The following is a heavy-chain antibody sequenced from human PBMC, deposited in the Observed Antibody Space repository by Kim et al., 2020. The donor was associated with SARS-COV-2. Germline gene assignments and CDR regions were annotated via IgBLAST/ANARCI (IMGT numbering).Heavy chain of an antibody. CDR3: AKGVRRDSSGYYHPGGLFDY. Sequence: GGSLRLSCAASGFTFGDYAMHWVRQAPGKGLEWVSGISWNSGSIGYADSVKGRFTISRDNAKNSLYLQMNSLRAEDTALYYCAKGVRRDSSGYYHPGGLFDYWGQGTLVTVSS. CDR2: ISWNSGSI. D-gene: IGHD3-22*01. J-gene: IGHJ4*02. V-gene: IGHV3-9*01. CDR1: GFTFGDYA.